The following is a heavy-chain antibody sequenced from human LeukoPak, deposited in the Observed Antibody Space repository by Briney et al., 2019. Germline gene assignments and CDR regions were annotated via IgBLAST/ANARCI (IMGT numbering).Heavy chain of an antibody. CDR1: GYTFTGYY. V-gene: IGHV1-2*06. D-gene: IGHD2-2*01. J-gene: IGHJ4*02. CDR2: INPNSGGT. CDR3: ARVEELLYYFDY. Sequence: ASVKVSCKASGYTFTGYYMHWVRQAPGQGLEWMGRINPNSGGTNYAQKFQGRVTMTRDTSISTAYMELSRLRSDDTAVYYCARVEELLYYFDYWGQGTLSPSPQ.